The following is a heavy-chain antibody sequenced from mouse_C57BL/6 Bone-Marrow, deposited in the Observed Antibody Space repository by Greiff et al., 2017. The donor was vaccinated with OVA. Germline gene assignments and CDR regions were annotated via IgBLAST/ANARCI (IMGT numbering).Heavy chain of an antibody. Sequence: QVQLQQSGAELARPGASVKLSCKASGYTFTSYGISWVKQRTGKGLEWIGEIYPRSGNTYYNEKFKGKATLTADKSSSTAYMELRSLTSEDSAVYFWAEGGTTVVARWDFDVWGTGTTVTVSS. V-gene: IGHV1-81*01. CDR3: AEGGTTVVARWDFDV. J-gene: IGHJ1*03. D-gene: IGHD1-1*01. CDR2: IYPRSGNT. CDR1: GYTFTSYG.